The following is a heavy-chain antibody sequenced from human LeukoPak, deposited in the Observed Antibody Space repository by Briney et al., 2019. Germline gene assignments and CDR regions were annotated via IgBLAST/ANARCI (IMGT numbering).Heavy chain of an antibody. CDR2: IYSGGST. CDR3: ARDRSGDSTAYYTDY. Sequence: GGSLRLSCAASGFTVSSIYMTWVRQAPGKGLEWVSLIYSGGSTIYADSVKGRFTISRDNSKNTVYLQMNSLRAEDTAVYYCARDRSGDSTAYYTDYWGQGTLVTVSS. J-gene: IGHJ4*02. V-gene: IGHV3-66*01. CDR1: GFTVSSIY. D-gene: IGHD3-22*01.